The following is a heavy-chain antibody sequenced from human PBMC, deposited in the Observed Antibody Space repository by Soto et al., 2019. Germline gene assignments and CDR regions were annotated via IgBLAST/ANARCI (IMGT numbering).Heavy chain of an antibody. D-gene: IGHD3-9*01. CDR2: IHYSGTT. V-gene: IGHV4-4*02. J-gene: IGHJ4*02. CDR3: TRALLKSLDY. Sequence: PSETLSLTCDFSGASISTTFWWSWVRQSPGKGLEWIGQIHYSGTTNYNPSFKSRVTISLDKSTNQFSLNLNSVTAADTAMYYCTRALLKSLDYWGQGTLVTVSS. CDR1: GASISTTFW.